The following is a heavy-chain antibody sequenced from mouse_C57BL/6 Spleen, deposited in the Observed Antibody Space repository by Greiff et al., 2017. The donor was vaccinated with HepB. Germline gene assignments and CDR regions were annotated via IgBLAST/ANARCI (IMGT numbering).Heavy chain of an antibody. J-gene: IGHJ1*03. CDR1: GFTFSSYA. CDR2: ISSGGDYI. CDR3: TRGGTTVVATEYFDV. D-gene: IGHD1-1*01. V-gene: IGHV5-9-1*02. Sequence: EVKLVESGEGLVKPGGSLKLSCAASGFTFSSYAMSWVRQTPEKRLEWVAYISSGGDYIYYADTVKGRFTISRDNSRNTLYLQMSSLKSEDTAMYYCTRGGTTVVATEYFDVWGTGTTVTVSS.